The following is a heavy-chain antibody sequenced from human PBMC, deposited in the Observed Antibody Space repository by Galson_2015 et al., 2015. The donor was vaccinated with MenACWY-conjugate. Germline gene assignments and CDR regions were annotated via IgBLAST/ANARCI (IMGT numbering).Heavy chain of an antibody. CDR3: AREFSY. CDR1: GGSASSSGYY. V-gene: IGHV4-61*08. D-gene: IGHD2/OR15-2a*01. J-gene: IGHJ4*02. Sequence: SETLSLTCTVSGGSASSSGYYWTWIRQPPGKGLEWIGLIYDSGTTKYNPPLKGRVTISLDTSKNQVSLELSSVTAADTAVYYCAREFSYWGQGTLVTVSS. CDR2: IYDSGTT.